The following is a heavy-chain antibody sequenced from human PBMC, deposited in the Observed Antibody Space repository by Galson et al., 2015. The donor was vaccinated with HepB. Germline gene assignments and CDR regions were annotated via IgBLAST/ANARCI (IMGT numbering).Heavy chain of an antibody. Sequence: SLRLSCAASGFTFSNAWMSWVRRAPGKGLEWVGRIKSKTDGGTTDYAAPVKGRFTISRDDSKNTLYLQMNSLKTEDTAVYYCTTIAAAPSVSPIDYWGQGTLVTVSS. J-gene: IGHJ4*02. CDR1: GFTFSNAW. V-gene: IGHV3-15*01. CDR2: IKSKTDGGTT. D-gene: IGHD2-15*01. CDR3: TTIAAAPSVSPIDY.